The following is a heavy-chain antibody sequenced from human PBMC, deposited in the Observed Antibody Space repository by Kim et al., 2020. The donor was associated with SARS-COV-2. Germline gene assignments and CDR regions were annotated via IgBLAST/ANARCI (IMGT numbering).Heavy chain of an antibody. J-gene: IGHJ4*02. CDR1: GASVGSTNYY. D-gene: IGHD1-26*01. Sequence: SETLSLTCNVSGASVGSTNYYWGWVRQSPGKGLEWIGSIYYSGRTSYDPSLASRVTISLDTSNNQFYLRLNSVTAADTAVYFCARVIEWGSFYCDHWGRG. V-gene: IGHV4-39*01. CDR3: ARVIEWGSFYCDH. CDR2: IYYSGRT.